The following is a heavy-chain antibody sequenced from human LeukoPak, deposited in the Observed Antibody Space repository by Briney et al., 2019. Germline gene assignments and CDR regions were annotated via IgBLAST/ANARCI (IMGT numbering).Heavy chain of an antibody. D-gene: IGHD2-2*01. CDR3: ARAPAALNWFDP. J-gene: IGHJ5*02. V-gene: IGHV1-2*02. CDR1: GYTFTGYY. Sequence: PGASVKVPCKASGYTFTGYYMHWVRQAPGQGLEWMGWINPNSGGTNYAQKFQGRVTMTRDTSISTAYMELSRLRSDDTAVYYCARAPAALNWFDPWGQGTLVTVSS. CDR2: INPNSGGT.